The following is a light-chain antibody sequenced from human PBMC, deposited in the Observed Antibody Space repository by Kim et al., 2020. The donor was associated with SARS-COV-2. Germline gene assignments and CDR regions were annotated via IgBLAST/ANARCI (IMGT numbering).Light chain of an antibody. Sequence: QSALTQPASVSGSPGQSITISCTGTSSDVGGYNYVSWYQQHPGKAPKLMIYDVSKRPSGVSNRFSGSKSGNTASLTISGLQAEDEADYYCSSYTSSSTYVFVTGTKGTVL. CDR2: DVS. J-gene: IGLJ1*01. CDR3: SSYTSSSTYV. CDR1: SSDVGGYNY. V-gene: IGLV2-14*01.